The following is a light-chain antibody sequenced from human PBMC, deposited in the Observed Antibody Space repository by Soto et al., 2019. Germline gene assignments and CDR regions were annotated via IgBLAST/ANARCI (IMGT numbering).Light chain of an antibody. CDR1: QSVGSD. CDR3: QQYNSWPLT. V-gene: IGKV3D-15*01. CDR2: DII. J-gene: IGKJ4*01. Sequence: EIVMTQSPATLSVSPGERATLSCRASQSVGSDLAWYQQKPGQAPRLVIYDIITRATGVPTRISGSGSGTEFTLTISSLQSEDLAVYYCQQYNSWPLTFGGGTKV.